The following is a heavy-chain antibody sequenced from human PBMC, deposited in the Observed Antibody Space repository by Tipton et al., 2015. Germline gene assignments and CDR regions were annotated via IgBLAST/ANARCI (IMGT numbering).Heavy chain of an antibody. CDR3: ARYTAYGSGIYTYYFDY. J-gene: IGHJ4*02. CDR2: ISYSGST. CDR1: GGSISSGGYY. Sequence: TLSLTCTVSGGSISSGGYYWNWIRQLPGKGLEWIGYISYSGSTNYNTSLKSRVTISVDTPKNQFSLKLSSVTAADTAVYYCARYTAYGSGIYTYYFDYWGQGTLVTVSS. D-gene: IGHD3-10*01. V-gene: IGHV4-61*08.